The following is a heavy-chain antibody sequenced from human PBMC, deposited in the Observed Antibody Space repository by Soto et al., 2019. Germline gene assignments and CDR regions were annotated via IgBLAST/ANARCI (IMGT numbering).Heavy chain of an antibody. J-gene: IGHJ6*04. CDR2: IQNVGPT. D-gene: IGHD2-15*01. V-gene: IGHV3-66*01. CDR1: GFTVSSKY. Sequence: GGSLRLSCAASGFTVSSKYMSWFRQAPGKGLEWVSLIQNVGPTYYADSVKGRFTISRDTSENTVHLQMDSLRAEDTAVYYCARDDVLCDGGRCYGVPLGVWGKGTTVTVSS. CDR3: ARDDVLCDGGRCYGVPLGV.